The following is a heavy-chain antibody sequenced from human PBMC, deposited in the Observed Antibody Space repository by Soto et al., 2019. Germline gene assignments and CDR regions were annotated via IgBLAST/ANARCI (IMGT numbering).Heavy chain of an antibody. D-gene: IGHD4-17*01. CDR2: IKSKTDGGTT. Sequence: EVQLVESGGGLVKPGGSLRLSCAASGFTFSNAWMSWVRQAPGKGLEWVGRIKSKTDGGTTDYAAPVKSRFTNSRVDSKNTLFLQMNSLKTEDTAVYYCSTYYGDYYDYWGQGTLVTVSS. CDR1: GFTFSNAW. V-gene: IGHV3-15*01. CDR3: STYYGDYYDY. J-gene: IGHJ4*02.